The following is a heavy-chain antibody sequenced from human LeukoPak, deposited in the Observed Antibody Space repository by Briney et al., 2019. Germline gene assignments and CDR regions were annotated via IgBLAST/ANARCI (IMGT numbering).Heavy chain of an antibody. CDR1: GGSISSSSYY. Sequence: SETLSLTCTVSGGSISSSSYYWGWIRQPPGKGLEWIGSIYYSGSTYYNPSLKSRVTISVDTSKNQFSLKLSSVTAADTAVYYCARGGAGYSSSWYEWFDPWGQGTLVTVSS. CDR3: ARGGAGYSSSWYEWFDP. V-gene: IGHV4-39*07. J-gene: IGHJ5*02. D-gene: IGHD6-13*01. CDR2: IYYSGST.